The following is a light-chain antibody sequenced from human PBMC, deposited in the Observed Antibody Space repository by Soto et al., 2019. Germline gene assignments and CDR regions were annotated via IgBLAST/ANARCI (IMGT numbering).Light chain of an antibody. Sequence: ETVMTQSPGTLSVSLGERATLSCRASQSVSIHLAWYQQKPGQAPRLLIYDTSTRATGIPARFSGSGPGTEFTLTISSLQSEDFAVYYCQQYGSSGTFGQGTKVDIK. J-gene: IGKJ1*01. V-gene: IGKV3-15*01. CDR1: QSVSIH. CDR2: DTS. CDR3: QQYGSSGT.